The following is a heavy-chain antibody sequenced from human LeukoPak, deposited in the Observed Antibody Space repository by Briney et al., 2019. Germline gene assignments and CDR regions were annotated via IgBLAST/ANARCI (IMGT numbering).Heavy chain of an antibody. V-gene: IGHV1-18*01. J-gene: IGHJ4*02. CDR1: GYTFTSYG. CDR2: ISAYNGNT. D-gene: IGHD1-26*01. Sequence: GASVKVSCKASGYTFTSYGITSVRQAPGQEREWMGWISAYNGNTNDAQTLQGRVTMTTDTSTSTAYTQLRSLRSDDTAVYYCARVWPLVGANDYWGQGTLVTVSS. CDR3: ARVWPLVGANDY.